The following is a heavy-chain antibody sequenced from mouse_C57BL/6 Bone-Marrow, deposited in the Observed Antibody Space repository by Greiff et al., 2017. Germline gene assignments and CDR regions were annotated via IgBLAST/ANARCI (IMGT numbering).Heavy chain of an antibody. Sequence: VQLQQPGAELVKPGASVKVSCKASGYTFTSYWMHWVKQRPGQGLEWIGRIHPSDSDTNYNQKFKGKATLTVDKSSSTAYMQLSSLTSEDSAVYDCAMQYYGSSGAGVAYWGQGTLVTVSA. CDR2: IHPSDSDT. J-gene: IGHJ3*01. D-gene: IGHD1-1*01. CDR1: GYTFTSYW. CDR3: AMQYYGSSGAGVAY. V-gene: IGHV1-74*01.